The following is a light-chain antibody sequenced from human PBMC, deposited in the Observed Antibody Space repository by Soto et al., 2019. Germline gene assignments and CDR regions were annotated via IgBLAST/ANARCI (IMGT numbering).Light chain of an antibody. CDR1: QSVSIY. Sequence: EIVLTRSPATLSLSPGERATLSCRASQSVSIYLAWYQQKPGQAPRLLIYDASTRATGIPARFSGSGSGTEFTLPISSLQSEDFAVYYCQQSNNWPWTFGQGTKVDIK. CDR2: DAS. J-gene: IGKJ1*01. V-gene: IGKV3-15*01. CDR3: QQSNNWPWT.